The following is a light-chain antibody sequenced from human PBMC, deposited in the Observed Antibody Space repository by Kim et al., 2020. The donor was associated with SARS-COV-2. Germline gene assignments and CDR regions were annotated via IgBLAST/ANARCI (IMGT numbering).Light chain of an antibody. Sequence: GTISDVGSYNYVSWYQQHPGKAPKLMIYDVSNRPSGVSNRFSGSKSGNTASLTISGLQAEDEADYYCSSYTSSSTLVVFGTGTKVTVL. J-gene: IGLJ1*01. V-gene: IGLV2-14*03. CDR1: ISDVGSYNY. CDR2: DVS. CDR3: SSYTSSSTLVV.